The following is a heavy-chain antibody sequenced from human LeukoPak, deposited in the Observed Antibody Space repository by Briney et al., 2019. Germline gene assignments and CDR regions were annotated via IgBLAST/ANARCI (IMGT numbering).Heavy chain of an antibody. CDR1: GFTFSSYA. CDR2: ISGSGGGT. D-gene: IGHD3-22*01. J-gene: IGHJ4*02. Sequence: GGSLRLSCAASGFTFSSYAMSWVRQAPGKGLEWVSAISGSGGGTYYADSVKGRFTISRDNSKNTLYLQMNSLRAEDTAVYYCAKYEYYYDSSGYPDSYYFDYWGQGTLVTVSS. CDR3: AKYEYYYDSSGYPDSYYFDY. V-gene: IGHV3-23*01.